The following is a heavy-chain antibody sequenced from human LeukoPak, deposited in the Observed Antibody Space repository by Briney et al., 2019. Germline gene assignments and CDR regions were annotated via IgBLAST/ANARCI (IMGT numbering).Heavy chain of an antibody. J-gene: IGHJ4*02. CDR1: GVTFNRYW. Sequence: GGPLRLSRVDSGVTFNRYWMSWVRQAPGKGLEWVANINQEGGDKYYVDSVKGRFTISRDNAKNSLYLQMNSLRPDDTAVYYCATQSYGLFAYWGQGTLVTVSS. D-gene: IGHD4-17*01. CDR2: INQEGGDK. V-gene: IGHV3-7*01. CDR3: ATQSYGLFAY.